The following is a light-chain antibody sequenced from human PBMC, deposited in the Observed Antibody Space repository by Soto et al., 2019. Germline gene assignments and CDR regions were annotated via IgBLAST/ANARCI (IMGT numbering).Light chain of an antibody. Sequence: DIVLTQSPGTLSLSPGEGATLSCRASQSVSSSHLAWYQQKPGQAPRLVIYGASSRATGIPDRFSGSGSGTDFTLTISRPEPEDFAVYYCQQYGGSPLYTFGQGTTLEIK. CDR1: QSVSSSH. CDR3: QQYGGSPLYT. CDR2: GAS. J-gene: IGKJ2*01. V-gene: IGKV3-20*01.